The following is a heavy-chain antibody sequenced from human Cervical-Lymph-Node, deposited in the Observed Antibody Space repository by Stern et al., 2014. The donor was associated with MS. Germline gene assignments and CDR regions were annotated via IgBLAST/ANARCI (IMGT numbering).Heavy chain of an antibody. CDR1: GYSLTIYY. J-gene: IGHJ4*02. CDR2: IYPYDSDT. V-gene: IGHV5-51*01. Sequence: VQLPQSGAELKKPAEPLKIPCKLSGYSLTIYYIAWVRQMPAKGPEWMGVIYPYDSDTTYSPSFQGQVAISADKSIAAAYLQWSSLRASDAAMYYCARHVQGFDYWGQGTLVTVSS. CDR3: ARHVQGFDY.